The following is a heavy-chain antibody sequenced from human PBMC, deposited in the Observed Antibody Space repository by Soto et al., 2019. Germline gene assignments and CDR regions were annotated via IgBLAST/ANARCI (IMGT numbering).Heavy chain of an antibody. J-gene: IGHJ1*01. CDR2: IDPSDSYT. CDR1: GYRITSYW. CDR3: VRHFSSSTSDNCES. D-gene: IGHD6-13*01. V-gene: IGHV5-10-1*01. Sequence: PGESLKISCKQSGYRITSYWISWVRQMPGKGLEWMGQIDPSDSYTNYSPSFQGHVTISGDKSISTAYLQWSSLKASDTAMYYCVRHFSSSTSDNCESWGQGTLVTVSS.